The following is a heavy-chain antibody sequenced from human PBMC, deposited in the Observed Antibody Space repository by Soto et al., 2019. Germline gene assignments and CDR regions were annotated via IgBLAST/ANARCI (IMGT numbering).Heavy chain of an antibody. D-gene: IGHD3-10*01. Sequence: QVQLVQSGAEVKKPGSSVKVSCKASGGTFSSYTISWVRQAPGQGLEWMGRIIPILGIADYAQKFKGRVTITADQPTSPADLELSSLRSEDTAVYYCARGINGSATWVQGTLVIVPS. CDR3: ARGINGSAT. V-gene: IGHV1-69*02. CDR1: GGTFSSYT. CDR2: IIPILGIA. J-gene: IGHJ5*02.